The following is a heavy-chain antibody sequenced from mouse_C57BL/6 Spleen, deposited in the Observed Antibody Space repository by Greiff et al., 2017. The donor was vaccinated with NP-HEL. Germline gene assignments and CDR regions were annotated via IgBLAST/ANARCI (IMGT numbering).Heavy chain of an antibody. CDR1: GYAFSSSW. Sequence: VQLQQSGPELVKPGASVKISCKASGYAFSSSWMNWVKQRPGKGLEWIGRIYPGDGDTNYNGKFKGKATLTADKSSSTAYMQLSSLTSEDSAVYFCARDHDGYYDYWGQGTTLTVSS. V-gene: IGHV1-82*01. CDR2: IYPGDGDT. D-gene: IGHD2-3*01. CDR3: ARDHDGYYDY. J-gene: IGHJ2*01.